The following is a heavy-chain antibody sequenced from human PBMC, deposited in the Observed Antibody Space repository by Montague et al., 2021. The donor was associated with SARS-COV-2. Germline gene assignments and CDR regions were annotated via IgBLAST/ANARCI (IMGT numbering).Heavy chain of an antibody. CDR2: TYYRSKWYN. D-gene: IGHD1-1*01. CDR3: TSGREGNYNVMDV. J-gene: IGHJ6*02. V-gene: IGHV6-1*01. Sequence: CAISGDSVSSNSATWNWVRQSPSRGLEWLGRTYYRSKWYNDYAVXXRCRVTINPDTSKNQFSLQLNSVTPEDTAIYYCTSGREGNYNVMDVWGQGTTVPSP. CDR1: GDSVSSNSAT.